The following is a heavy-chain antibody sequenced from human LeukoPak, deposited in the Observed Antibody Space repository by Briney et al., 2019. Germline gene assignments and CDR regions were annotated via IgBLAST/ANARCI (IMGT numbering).Heavy chain of an antibody. CDR1: GGSMSTYY. D-gene: IGHD3-9*01. J-gene: IGHJ6*02. V-gene: IGHV4-59*01. CDR2: IYYSGST. Sequence: SETLSLTCTVSGGSMSTYYWSWIRQSPGKGLEWIGYIYYSGSTSYNPSLKSRLTISIDTSKTQFYLKLSSVTAADTAVYYCARCLSLHYDILTGFFSMDVWGQGTAVTVSS. CDR3: ARCLSLHYDILTGFFSMDV.